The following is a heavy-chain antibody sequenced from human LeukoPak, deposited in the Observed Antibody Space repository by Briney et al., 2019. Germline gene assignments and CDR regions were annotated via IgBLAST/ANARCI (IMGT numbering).Heavy chain of an antibody. Sequence: SETLSLTCAVYGGSFSGYYWSWIRQPPGKGLEWIGEINHSGSTNYNPSLKSRVTISVDTSKNQFSLKLSSVTAAGTAVYYCARGRGGGRYFDYWGQGTLVTVSS. J-gene: IGHJ4*02. D-gene: IGHD1-26*01. V-gene: IGHV4-34*01. CDR3: ARGRGGGRYFDY. CDR1: GGSFSGYY. CDR2: INHSGST.